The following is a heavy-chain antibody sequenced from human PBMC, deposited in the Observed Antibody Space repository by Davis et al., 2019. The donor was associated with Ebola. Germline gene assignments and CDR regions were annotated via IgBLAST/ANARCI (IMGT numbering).Heavy chain of an antibody. D-gene: IGHD1-26*01. CDR2: LGLSADT. CDR1: GFRFSSYD. Sequence: GGSLRLSCAASGFRFSSYDMHWVRRAPGKGLEWVSTLGLSADTYYADSVKGRFTISRDNSKNTLHLQMNSLRVEDTAIYYCAKDTTNVWFDVWGQGTMVTVSS. V-gene: IGHV3-23*01. CDR3: AKDTTNVWFDV. J-gene: IGHJ3*01.